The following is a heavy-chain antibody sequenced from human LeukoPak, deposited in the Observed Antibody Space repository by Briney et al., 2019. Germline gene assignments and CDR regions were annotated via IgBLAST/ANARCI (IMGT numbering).Heavy chain of an antibody. Sequence: PGRSLRLSCAASRFTSINYGMNTVPQAPGKGLEWVAVISYDGTNKYYADSVKGRFTISRDNSKNTLYLQMNSLKTDDTAVYYCANYGDYQYFDYWGQGTPVTVSS. V-gene: IGHV3-30*18. CDR2: ISYDGTNK. J-gene: IGHJ4*02. CDR3: ANYGDYQYFDY. D-gene: IGHD4-17*01. CDR1: RFTSINYG.